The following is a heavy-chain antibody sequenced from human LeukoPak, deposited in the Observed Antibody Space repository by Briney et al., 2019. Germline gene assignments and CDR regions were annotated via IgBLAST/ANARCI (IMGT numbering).Heavy chain of an antibody. D-gene: IGHD2-2*01. V-gene: IGHV1-69*13. Sequence: GASVKVSCKASGGTFSSYAISWVRQAPGQGLEWMGGIIPIFGTANYAQKFQGRVTITADESTSTAYMELSSLRSEDTAVYYCASPRADCSSTSCSDLRFDPWGQGTLVTVSS. CDR2: IIPIFGTA. CDR1: GGTFSSYA. J-gene: IGHJ5*02. CDR3: ASPRADCSSTSCSDLRFDP.